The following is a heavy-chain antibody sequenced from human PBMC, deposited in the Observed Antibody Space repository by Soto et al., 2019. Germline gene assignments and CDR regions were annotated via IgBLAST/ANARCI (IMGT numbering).Heavy chain of an antibody. Sequence: PGRSLILSWAAAVFTCGTYGISWVRQAPGKWREWVSAISVSGGSTYYADSVKVRFTISRDNSKKTLYLQMNSMRAAETDVYYCETAPLRFLASWGQGTLATVPS. V-gene: IGHV3-23*01. CDR1: VFTCGTYG. J-gene: IGHJ5*02. CDR2: ISVSGGST. CDR3: ETAPLRFLAS. D-gene: IGHD3-3*01.